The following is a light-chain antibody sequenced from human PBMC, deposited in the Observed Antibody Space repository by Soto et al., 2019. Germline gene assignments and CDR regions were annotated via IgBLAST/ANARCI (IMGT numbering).Light chain of an antibody. Sequence: QSVLTQPASVSGSPGQSITTSCTGTSSDVGGYNYVSWYQHHPGKAPKLMIFDVSNRPSGVSNRFSGSKSGNTASLTISGLQAEDEADYYCSSYTTSFTYVFGTGTKVTVL. CDR1: SSDVGGYNY. CDR2: DVS. CDR3: SSYTTSFTYV. V-gene: IGLV2-14*03. J-gene: IGLJ1*01.